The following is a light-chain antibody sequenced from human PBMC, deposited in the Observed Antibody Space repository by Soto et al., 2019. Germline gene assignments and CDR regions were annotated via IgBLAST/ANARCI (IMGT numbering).Light chain of an antibody. CDR2: AAS. Sequence: DIQMTQSPSSLSASVGDRVTITCRASQGISNYLAWYQQKPGKVPKLLIYAASTLQSGVPSRFSGSGSGTDFTLTISSLQPEDVATYYCQKYNSAPRGVTFGPRTKVDIK. J-gene: IGKJ3*01. V-gene: IGKV1-27*01. CDR3: QKYNSAPRGVT. CDR1: QGISNY.